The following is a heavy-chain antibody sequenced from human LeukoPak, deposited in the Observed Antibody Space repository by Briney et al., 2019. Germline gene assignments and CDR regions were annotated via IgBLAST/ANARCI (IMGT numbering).Heavy chain of an antibody. V-gene: IGHV3-7*01. D-gene: IGHD3-22*01. CDR3: ARAYYYDSSGYRSNWFDP. CDR1: GFTFSSYW. Sequence: PGGSLRLSCAASGFTFSSYWMSWVRQAPGKGLEWAANIKQDGSEKYYVDSVKGRFTISRDNAKNSLYLQMNSLRAEDTAVYYCARAYYYDSSGYRSNWFDPWGQGTLVTVSS. J-gene: IGHJ5*02. CDR2: IKQDGSEK.